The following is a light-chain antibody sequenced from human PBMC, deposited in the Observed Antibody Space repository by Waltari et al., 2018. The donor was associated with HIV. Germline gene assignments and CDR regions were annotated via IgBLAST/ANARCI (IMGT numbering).Light chain of an antibody. Sequence: QSVLTQPPSVSGAPGQRVTISCTGSSSTIVAGYDVHWYQNLPGKAPKLLIYGNTNRPSGVPDRFSGSKSGTSASLAITGLQAEDEADYYCQSYDSSLSGVVFGGGTKLTVL. CDR3: QSYDSSLSGVV. V-gene: IGLV1-40*01. CDR1: SSTIVAGYD. J-gene: IGLJ2*01. CDR2: GNT.